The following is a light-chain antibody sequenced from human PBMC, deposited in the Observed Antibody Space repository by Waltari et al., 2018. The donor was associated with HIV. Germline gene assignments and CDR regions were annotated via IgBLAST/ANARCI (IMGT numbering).Light chain of an antibody. V-gene: IGLV3-1*01. CDR1: TLGDKY. CDR3: QAWDSSTVV. CDR2: QDS. J-gene: IGLJ2*01. Sequence: SYELTQPPSVSVSPGQTASITCTGDTLGDKYAGWYQQKPGQSPVLVIYQDSKRPSGIPERVSGSNAGNTATLTISGTQAMDEADYYCQAWDSSTVVFGGGTKLTVL.